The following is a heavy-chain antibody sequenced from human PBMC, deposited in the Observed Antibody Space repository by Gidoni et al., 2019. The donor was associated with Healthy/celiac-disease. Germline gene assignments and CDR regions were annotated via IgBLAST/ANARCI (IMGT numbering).Heavy chain of an antibody. CDR2: ISGSGGST. CDR3: AAHVLRYFDWLG. J-gene: IGHJ4*02. D-gene: IGHD3-9*01. Sequence: EVQLLESEGGLVQPGGSLRLSCAASGFTFSSYAMSWVRQAPGKGLEWVSAISGSGGSTYYADSVKGRFTISRDNSKNTLYLQMNSLRAEDTAVYYCAAHVLRYFDWLGWGQGTLVTVSS. CDR1: GFTFSSYA. V-gene: IGHV3-23*01.